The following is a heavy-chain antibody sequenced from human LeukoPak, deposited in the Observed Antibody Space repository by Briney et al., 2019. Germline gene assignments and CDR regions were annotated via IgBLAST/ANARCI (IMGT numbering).Heavy chain of an antibody. CDR1: GYTFTSYD. D-gene: IGHD2-2*01. V-gene: IGHV1-8*01. Sequence: GASVKVSCKASGYTFTSYDINWVRQATGQGLEWMGWMNPNSDNTDYAQKFQGRVTMTRNTSISTAYMELSSLRSEDTAVYYCARGGYCSSSSCYAFSYWGQGTLVTVSS. CDR2: MNPNSDNT. CDR3: ARGGYCSSSSCYAFSY. J-gene: IGHJ4*02.